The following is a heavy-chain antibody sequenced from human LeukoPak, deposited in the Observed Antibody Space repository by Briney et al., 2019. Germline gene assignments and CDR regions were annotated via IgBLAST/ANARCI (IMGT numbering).Heavy chain of an antibody. Sequence: PGRSLRLSCAASGFTFSSYGMHWVRQAPGKGLEWVAVISYDGSNKYYADSVKGRFTISRDNSKNTLYLQMNSLRAEDTAVYYCAKAARCSGGSCYYYGMDVWGQGTTVTVSS. CDR1: GFTFSSYG. CDR2: ISYDGSNK. D-gene: IGHD2-15*01. CDR3: AKAARCSGGSCYYYGMDV. J-gene: IGHJ6*02. V-gene: IGHV3-30*18.